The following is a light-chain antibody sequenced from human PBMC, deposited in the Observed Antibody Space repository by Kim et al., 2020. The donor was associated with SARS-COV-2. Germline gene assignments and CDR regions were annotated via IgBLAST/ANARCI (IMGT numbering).Light chain of an antibody. CDR2: EVT. J-gene: IGLJ3*02. Sequence: QSALTQSASVSGSPGQSITISCTGTSSDVGSYNLVAWYQQHPGKAPKLMIYEVTKRPSGVSNRFSGSKSDNTASLTISGLQAEDEADYYCCSYAGSRWVFGGGTKLTVL. V-gene: IGLV2-23*02. CDR1: SSDVGSYNL. CDR3: CSYAGSRWV.